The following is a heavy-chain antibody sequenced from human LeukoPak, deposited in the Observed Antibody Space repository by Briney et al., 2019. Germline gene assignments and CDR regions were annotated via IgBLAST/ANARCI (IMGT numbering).Heavy chain of an antibody. J-gene: IGHJ6*02. CDR3: GRFFGWLVGYYGMDV. CDR2: NKDSGST. CDR1: GGSFSCYY. Sequence: SETLSLTCALYGGSFSCYYWSWIRQPPAKELAWIGENKDSGSTNYNPSLRSRVTISVDTSKNQFSLKLRSVTAADAAVYYCGRFFGWLVGYYGMDVWGQGTTVTVSS. V-gene: IGHV4-34*01. D-gene: IGHD3-9*01.